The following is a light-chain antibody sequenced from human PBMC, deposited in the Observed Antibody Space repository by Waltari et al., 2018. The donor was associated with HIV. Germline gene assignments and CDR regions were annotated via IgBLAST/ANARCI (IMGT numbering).Light chain of an antibody. CDR2: WAS. Sequence: DIVMTQSPDSLSVSLGEMATINCKSSQSLFFSSNNKNYLAWYQQKPSQPPKLLIYWASTRDSGVPDRFSGSGSGTDFTLTITNVQAEDVAVYYCQQYLSNRTFGQGTKVEIK. V-gene: IGKV4-1*01. J-gene: IGKJ1*01. CDR1: QSLFFSSNNKNY. CDR3: QQYLSNRT.